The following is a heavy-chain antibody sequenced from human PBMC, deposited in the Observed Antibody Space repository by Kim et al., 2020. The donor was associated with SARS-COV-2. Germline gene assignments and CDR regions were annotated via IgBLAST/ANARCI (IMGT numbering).Heavy chain of an antibody. CDR3: ARDGLWGYDSRAYPGAFDI. V-gene: IGHV3-48*03. Sequence: GRFTISRDNAKNSLYLQMNSLRAEDTAVYYCARDGLWGYDSRAYPGAFDIWGQGTMVTVSS. D-gene: IGHD3-22*01. J-gene: IGHJ3*02.